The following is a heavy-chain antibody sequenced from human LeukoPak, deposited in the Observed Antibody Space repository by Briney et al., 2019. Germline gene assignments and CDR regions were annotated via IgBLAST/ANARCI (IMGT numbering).Heavy chain of an antibody. V-gene: IGHV4-34*01. D-gene: IGHD4-23*01. J-gene: IGHJ5*02. CDR3: VRGIFYGGRNQYIWFDL. Sequence: PSETLSLTCAVYGGPFRGFFWSWIRQAPGKGLEWIGEISHSGSSNYNPSLKSRITISVDTPKSQFSLGLTSVTAADTAVYYCVRGIFYGGRNQYIWFDLWGQGTLVTVSS. CDR1: GGPFRGFF. CDR2: ISHSGSS.